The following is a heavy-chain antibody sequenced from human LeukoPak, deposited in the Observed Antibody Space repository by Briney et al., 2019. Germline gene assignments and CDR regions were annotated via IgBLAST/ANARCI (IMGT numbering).Heavy chain of an antibody. CDR2: ISAYNGNT. CDR1: GYTFTSYG. CDR3: ARNYYDSSGYNLFDY. Sequence: VKVSCKASGYTFTSYGISWVRQAPGQGLEWMGWISAYNGNTNYAQKLQGRVTMTTDTSTSTAYMELRSLRSDDTAVYYCARNYYDSSGYNLFDYWGQGTLVTVSS. J-gene: IGHJ4*02. V-gene: IGHV1-18*01. D-gene: IGHD3-22*01.